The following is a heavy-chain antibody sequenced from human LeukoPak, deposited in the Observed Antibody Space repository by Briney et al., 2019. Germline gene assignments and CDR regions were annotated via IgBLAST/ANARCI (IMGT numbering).Heavy chain of an antibody. CDR2: IYYSGST. CDR1: GGSISSYY. V-gene: IGHV4-59*08. J-gene: IGHJ6*02. CDR3: ARHIEYSSSWFPRWYYYYGMDV. D-gene: IGHD6-13*01. Sequence: SETLSLTCTVSGGSISSYYWSWIRQPPGKGLEWIGYIYYSGSTNYNPSLKSRVTISVDTSKNQFSLKLSSVTAADTAVYYCARHIEYSSSWFPRWYYYYGMDVWGQGTTVTVSS.